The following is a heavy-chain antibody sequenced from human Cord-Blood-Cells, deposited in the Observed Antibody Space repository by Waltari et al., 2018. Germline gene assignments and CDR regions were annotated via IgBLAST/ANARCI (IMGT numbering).Heavy chain of an antibody. CDR1: GGSVSSGSYY. D-gene: IGHD6-13*01. CDR3: ANSHFKTAAGFR. CDR2: IYYSGST. J-gene: IGHJ4*02. V-gene: IGHV4-61*01. Sequence: QVQLQESGPGLVKPSETLSLTCTVSGGSVSSGSYYWSWIRQPPGKGLEWIGYIYYSGSTNYNPSLKSRVTISVDTSKNQFSLKLSSVTAADTVVYYCANSHFKTAAGFRWGQGTLVTVSS.